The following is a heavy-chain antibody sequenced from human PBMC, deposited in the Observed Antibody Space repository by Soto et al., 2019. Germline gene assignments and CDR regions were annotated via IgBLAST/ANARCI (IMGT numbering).Heavy chain of an antibody. J-gene: IGHJ5*02. D-gene: IGHD6-13*01. CDR1: GYTFTSYA. Sequence: ASVKVSCKASGYTFTSYAMHWVRQAPGQRLEWMGWINAGNGNTKYSQKFQGRVTITRDTSASTAYMELSSLRSEDTAVYYCARLGQLVPDFWFDPWGQGTLVTVSS. V-gene: IGHV1-3*01. CDR2: INAGNGNT. CDR3: ARLGQLVPDFWFDP.